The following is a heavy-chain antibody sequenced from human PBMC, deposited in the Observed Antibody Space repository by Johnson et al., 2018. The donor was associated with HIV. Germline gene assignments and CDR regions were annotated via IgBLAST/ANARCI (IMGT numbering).Heavy chain of an antibody. J-gene: IGHJ3*02. CDR1: GFTFSSYA. CDR2: ISSNGGST. CDR3: ASADVFDI. V-gene: IGHV3-64*01. Sequence: VQLVESGGGVVQPGRSLRLSCAASGFTFSSYAMHWVRQAPGKGLEYVSAISSNGGSTYYANSVKGRFTISRDNSKNTLYLQMGSLRAEDMAVYYCASADVFDIWGQGTVVTVSS.